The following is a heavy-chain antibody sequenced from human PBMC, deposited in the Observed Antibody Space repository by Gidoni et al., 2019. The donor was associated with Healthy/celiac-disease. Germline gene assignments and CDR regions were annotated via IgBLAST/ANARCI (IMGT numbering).Heavy chain of an antibody. CDR2: ISSSGSTI. CDR3: ARVKSRADRAGYYYYYMDV. Sequence: QVQLVESGGGLVKPGGSLRLSCAASGFTFRDYYMRWIRQAPGKGLEWVSYISSSGSTIYYADSVKGRFTISRDNAKNSLYLQMNSLRAEDTAVYYCARVKSRADRAGYYYYYMDVWGKGTTVTVSS. V-gene: IGHV3-11*01. J-gene: IGHJ6*03. D-gene: IGHD3-22*01. CDR1: GFTFRDYY.